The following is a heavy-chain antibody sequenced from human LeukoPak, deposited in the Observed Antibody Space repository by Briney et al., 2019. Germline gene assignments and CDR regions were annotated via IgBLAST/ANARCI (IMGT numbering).Heavy chain of an antibody. CDR1: GYTFTSYG. CDR3: ARIGSKSSGWNNWFDP. CDR2: ISAYNGNT. V-gene: IGHV1-18*01. D-gene: IGHD6-19*01. Sequence: ASAKVSCKASGYTFTSYGISWVRQAPGQGLEWMGWISAYNGNTNYAQKLQGRVTMTTDTSTSTAYMELRSLRSDDTAVYYCARIGSKSSGWNNWFDPWGQGTLVTVSS. J-gene: IGHJ5*02.